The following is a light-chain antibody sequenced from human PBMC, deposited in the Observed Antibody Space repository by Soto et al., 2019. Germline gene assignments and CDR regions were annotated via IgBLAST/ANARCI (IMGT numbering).Light chain of an antibody. J-gene: IGLJ3*02. CDR1: SSDIGDYNY. CDR3: SSSTTTTSLVV. Sequence: QSVLTQPASVSGSPGQSITISWTGTSSDIGDYNYVSWYQQYPGKVPKLVIYDVSHRPSGVSNRFSGSKSGNTASLTISGLQAEDEADYYCSSSTTTTSLVVFGGGTKVTVL. CDR2: DVS. V-gene: IGLV2-14*01.